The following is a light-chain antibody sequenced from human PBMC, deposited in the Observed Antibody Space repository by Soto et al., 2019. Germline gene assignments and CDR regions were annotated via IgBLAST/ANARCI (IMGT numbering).Light chain of an antibody. CDR2: DAS. Sequence: EIVLTQSPATLSLSPGERATLSCGTSQSVDSAYLAWYQQKPGLAPSLLIYDASTRATGIPDRFRGYGSGTDFTLTITRLEPEDFAVYYCQHCGSSPTFGQGTKVEIK. CDR1: QSVDSAY. V-gene: IGKV3D-20*01. J-gene: IGKJ1*01. CDR3: QHCGSSPT.